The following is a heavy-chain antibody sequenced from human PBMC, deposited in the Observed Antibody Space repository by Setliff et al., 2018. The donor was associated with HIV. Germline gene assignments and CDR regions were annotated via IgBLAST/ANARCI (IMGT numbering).Heavy chain of an antibody. CDR3: VDC. J-gene: IGHJ4*02. V-gene: IGHV3-33*01. CDR1: GFTFSNCD. D-gene: IGHD6-19*01. CDR2: MWYDGSDK. Sequence: GGSLRLSCAASGFTFSNCDMHWVRQAPGKGLEWVTVMWYDGSDKYYADSVKGRFTISTDNSKKTLSLQMNSLRAVTVRNVAAVDCWGQGTLVTVSS.